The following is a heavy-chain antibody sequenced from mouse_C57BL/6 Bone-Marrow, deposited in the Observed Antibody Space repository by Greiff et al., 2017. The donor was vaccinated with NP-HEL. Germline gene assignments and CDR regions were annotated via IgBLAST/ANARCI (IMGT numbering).Heavy chain of an antibody. Sequence: QVQLQQPGAELVRPGSSVKLSCKASGYTFTSYWMDWVKQRPGQGLEWIGNIYPSDSETHYNQKFKDKATLTVDKSSSTAYMQLSSLTSEDSAVYYCAIFYYYGSSLFAYWGQGTLVTVSA. CDR1: GYTFTSYW. J-gene: IGHJ3*01. CDR3: AIFYYYGSSLFAY. CDR2: IYPSDSET. V-gene: IGHV1-61*01. D-gene: IGHD1-1*01.